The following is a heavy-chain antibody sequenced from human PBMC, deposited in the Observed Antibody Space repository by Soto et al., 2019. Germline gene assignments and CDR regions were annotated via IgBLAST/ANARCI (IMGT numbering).Heavy chain of an antibody. Sequence: EVQLVESGGGLVQPGRSLRLSCAASGFTFDDYAMHWVRQAPGKGLEWVSGISWNSGSIGYADSVKGRFPISRDNAKNSLYLQMNSLRAEDTALYYCAESSSWLYYFDYWGQGTLVTVSS. CDR1: GFTFDDYA. D-gene: IGHD6-13*01. V-gene: IGHV3-9*01. CDR2: ISWNSGSI. J-gene: IGHJ4*02. CDR3: AESSSWLYYFDY.